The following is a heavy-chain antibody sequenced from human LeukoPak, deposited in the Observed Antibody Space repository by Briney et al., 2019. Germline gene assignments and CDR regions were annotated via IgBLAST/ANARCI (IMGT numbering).Heavy chain of an antibody. J-gene: IGHJ5*02. D-gene: IGHD3-16*01. CDR2: ISGYGDSA. CDR3: AKDFGP. Sequence: GGSLRLSCAAYGFTFSNFAMSWLRQAPGKGPEWVSAISGYGDSAYYADSVKGRFTIFRDNSKNTVYLQMNSLRAEDTAVYYCAKDFGPWGQGTLVTVSS. CDR1: GFTFSNFA. V-gene: IGHV3-23*01.